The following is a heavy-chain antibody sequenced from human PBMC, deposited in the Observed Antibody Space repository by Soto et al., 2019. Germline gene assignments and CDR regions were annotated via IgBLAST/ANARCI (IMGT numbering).Heavy chain of an antibody. D-gene: IGHD1-26*01. Sequence: PGGSLRLSCSASGFAFSNYAMAWVRQAPGQGLEWISSLSGSGGNTYYADSVKGRFTISRDNSKNTLSLHMNSLTAEDTAKYYCAKDNRVGARYFDYWGQGALVTVSS. CDR2: LSGSGGNT. V-gene: IGHV3-23*01. J-gene: IGHJ4*02. CDR1: GFAFSNYA. CDR3: AKDNRVGARYFDY.